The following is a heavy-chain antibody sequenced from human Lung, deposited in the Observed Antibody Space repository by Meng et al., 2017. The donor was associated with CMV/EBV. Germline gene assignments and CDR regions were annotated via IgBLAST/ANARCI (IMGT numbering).Heavy chain of an antibody. CDR2: IYHSGST. CDR1: GYSISSGYY. CDR3: ARVGWEHGEDY. D-gene: IGHD1-26*01. Sequence: CTVSGYSISSGYYWGWIRQPPGKGLEWIGSIYHSGSTYYNPSLKSRVTISVDTSKNQFSLKLSSVTAADTAVYYCARVGWEHGEDYWGQGTLVTVSS. V-gene: IGHV4-38-2*02. J-gene: IGHJ4*02.